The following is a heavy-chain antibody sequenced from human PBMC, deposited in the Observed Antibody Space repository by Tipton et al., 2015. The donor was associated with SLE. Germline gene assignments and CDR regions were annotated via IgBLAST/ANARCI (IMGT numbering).Heavy chain of an antibody. Sequence: QLVQSGPEVKKPGASVKVSCKASGYTFTSYYMHWVRQAPGQGLEWMGIINPSGGSTSYAQKFQGRVTMTRDTSTSTVYMELSSLRSEDTAVYYCARNVLDIVATMTGYFYGMDVWGQGTTVTVSS. J-gene: IGHJ6*02. D-gene: IGHD5-12*01. CDR3: ARNVLDIVATMTGYFYGMDV. CDR2: INPSGGST. V-gene: IGHV1-46*01. CDR1: GYTFTSYY.